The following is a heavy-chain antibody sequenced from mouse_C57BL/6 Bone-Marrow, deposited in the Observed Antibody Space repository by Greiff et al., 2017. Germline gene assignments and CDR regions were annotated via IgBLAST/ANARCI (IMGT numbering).Heavy chain of an antibody. CDR2: IDPENSDT. J-gene: IGHJ3*01. CDR1: GFNIKDDY. Sequence: EVQLQQSGAELVRPGASVKLSCTASGFNIKDDYMHWVKQRPEQGLEWIGWIDPENSDTDYASKFQGKATITADTSSNTAYLQLSSLTSEDTAVYYCTPITTVVAPFAYWGQGTLVTVSA. CDR3: TPITTVVAPFAY. V-gene: IGHV14-4*01. D-gene: IGHD1-1*01.